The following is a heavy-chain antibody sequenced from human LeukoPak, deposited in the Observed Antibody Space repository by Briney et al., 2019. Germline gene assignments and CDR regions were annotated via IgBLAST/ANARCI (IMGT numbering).Heavy chain of an antibody. CDR2: ISYDGSNK. Sequence: PGRSLRLSCAASGFTFSSYAMHWVRQAPGKGLEWVAVISYDGSNKYYADSVKGRFTISRDNAKNTLYLQMNSLRAEDTAVYYCARGSRGYCSSTSCYISRLDFDYWGQGTLVTVSS. CDR1: GFTFSSYA. V-gene: IGHV3-30-3*01. J-gene: IGHJ4*02. CDR3: ARGSRGYCSSTSCYISRLDFDY. D-gene: IGHD2-2*02.